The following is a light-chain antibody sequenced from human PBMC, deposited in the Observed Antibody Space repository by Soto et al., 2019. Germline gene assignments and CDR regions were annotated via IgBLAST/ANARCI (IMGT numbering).Light chain of an antibody. Sequence: EIVITQSPPTLSLSPGERATLSCGASQSISNNLAWYQQKPGQAPRRLIHDASTRGTGIPDRFSGSGSGTEFTLTISSLQSEDFAVYCCQQYNGWPVIFGGGTKVDIK. V-gene: IGKV3-15*01. CDR1: QSISNN. J-gene: IGKJ4*01. CDR3: QQYNGWPVI. CDR2: DAS.